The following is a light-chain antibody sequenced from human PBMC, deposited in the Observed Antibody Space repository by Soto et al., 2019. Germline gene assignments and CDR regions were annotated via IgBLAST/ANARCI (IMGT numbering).Light chain of an antibody. CDR3: QQTNTFPLT. CDR2: GAS. Sequence: DIQMTQSPSSVSASVGDRVTITCRASQGINNWLAWYQQKPGKAPKLLIYGASSFQSSVPSRFSGSGSGTDFTLTISSLQSEDFATYFCQQTNTFPLTFGGGTKVEIK. V-gene: IGKV1-12*01. CDR1: QGINNW. J-gene: IGKJ4*01.